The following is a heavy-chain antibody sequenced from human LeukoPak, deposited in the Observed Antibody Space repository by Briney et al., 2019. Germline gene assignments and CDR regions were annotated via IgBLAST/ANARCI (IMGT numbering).Heavy chain of an antibody. J-gene: IGHJ6*03. CDR2: INPNSGGT. CDR3: ARVYSFNYYYMDV. Sequence: ASVKVSCKASGYTFTGYYMHWVRQAPGQGLEWMGWINPNSGGTNYAQKFQGRVTMTRDTSISPAYMELSRLRSDDTAVYYCARVYSFNYYYMDVWGKGTTVTVSS. D-gene: IGHD5-18*01. CDR1: GYTFTGYY. V-gene: IGHV1-2*02.